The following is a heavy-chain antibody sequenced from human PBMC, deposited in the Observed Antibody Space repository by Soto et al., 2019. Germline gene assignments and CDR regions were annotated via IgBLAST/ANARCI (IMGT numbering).Heavy chain of an antibody. CDR1: GGSISSYY. CDR2: IYYSGST. D-gene: IGHD5-12*01. CDR3: ARDGRDGYNY. J-gene: IGHJ4*02. V-gene: IGHV4-59*12. Sequence: SETLSLTCTVSGGSISSYYWSWIRQPPGKGLEWIGYIYYSGSTNYNPSLKSRVTISVDTSKNQFSLKLSSVTAADTAVYYCARDGRDGYNYWGQGTLGTGSS.